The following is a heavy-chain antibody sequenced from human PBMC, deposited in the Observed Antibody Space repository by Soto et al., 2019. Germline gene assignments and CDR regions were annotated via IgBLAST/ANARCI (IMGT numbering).Heavy chain of an antibody. V-gene: IGHV4-34*01. CDR1: GGSFNGYY. J-gene: IGHJ6*02. D-gene: IGHD6-19*01. CDR3: ARAVLVCIAVAGRRARYYYGMDV. CDR2: INHSGST. Sequence: PSETLSLTCAVYGGSFNGYYGSWIRQPPGKGLEWIGEINHSGSTNYNPSLKSRVTISVDTSKNQFSLKLSSVTAADTAVYYCARAVLVCIAVAGRRARYYYGMDVWGQGTTVTVSS.